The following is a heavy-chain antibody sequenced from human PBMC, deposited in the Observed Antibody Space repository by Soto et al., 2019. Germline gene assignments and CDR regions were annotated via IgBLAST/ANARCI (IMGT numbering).Heavy chain of an antibody. CDR3: ARGWGYDSNDYYYAY. V-gene: IGHV1-69*01. Sequence: QVQLVQSGAEGRKPGSSVKVSCKASGGTFSRHAISWVRQAPGQGLEWMGGIIPIFGTANHAQKFQGRVTIIADESTSTVYMALSSLRSEDTAMYYCARGWGYDSNDYYYAYWGQGTLVIVSS. CDR2: IIPIFGTA. J-gene: IGHJ4*02. D-gene: IGHD3-22*01. CDR1: GGTFSRHA.